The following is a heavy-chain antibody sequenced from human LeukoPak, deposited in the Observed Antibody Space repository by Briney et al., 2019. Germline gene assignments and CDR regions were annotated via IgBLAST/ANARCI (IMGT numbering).Heavy chain of an antibody. Sequence: GGSLRLSCAASGFTFSSYAMHWVRQAPGKGLEWVAVISYDGSNKYYADSVKGRFTVSRDNSKSTLYLQMNSLRAEDTAVYYCAMGATSWSGYSFPKIFQHWGRGTLVTVSS. D-gene: IGHD3-3*01. CDR2: ISYDGSNK. V-gene: IGHV3-30-3*01. CDR3: AMGATSWSGYSFPKIFQH. CDR1: GFTFSSYA. J-gene: IGHJ1*01.